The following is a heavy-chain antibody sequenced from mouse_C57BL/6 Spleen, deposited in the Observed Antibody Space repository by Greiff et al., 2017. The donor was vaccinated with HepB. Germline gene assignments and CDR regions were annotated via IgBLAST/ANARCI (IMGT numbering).Heavy chain of an antibody. J-gene: IGHJ2*01. CDR2: INPSNGGT. D-gene: IGHD1-1*01. CDR3: ARPSYGSSYRYFDY. Sequence: VQLQQSGTELVKPGASVKLPCKASGYTFTSYWMHWVKQRPGQGLEWIGNINPSNGGTNYNEKFKSKATLTVDKSSSTAYMQLSSLTSEDSAVYYCARPSYGSSYRYFDYWGQGTTLTVSS. CDR1: GYTFTSYW. V-gene: IGHV1-53*01.